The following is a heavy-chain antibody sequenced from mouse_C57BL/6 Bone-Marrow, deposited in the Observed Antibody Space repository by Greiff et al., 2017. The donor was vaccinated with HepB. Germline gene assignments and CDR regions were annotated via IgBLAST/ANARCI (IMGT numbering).Heavy chain of an antibody. CDR3: ASGYYGSSLFAY. J-gene: IGHJ3*01. D-gene: IGHD1-1*01. V-gene: IGHV1-61*01. CDR1: GYTFTSYW. Sequence: QVQLKQPGAELVRPGSSVMLSCKASGYTFTSYWMDWVKQRPGQGLEWIGNIYPSDSETHYNQKFKDKATLTVDKSSSTAYMQLSSLTSEDSAVYYCASGYYGSSLFAYWGQGTLVTVSA. CDR2: IYPSDSET.